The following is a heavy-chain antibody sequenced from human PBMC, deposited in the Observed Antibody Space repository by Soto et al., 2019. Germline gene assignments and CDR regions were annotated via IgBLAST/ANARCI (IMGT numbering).Heavy chain of an antibody. V-gene: IGHV4-61*01. CDR3: ARPWKQPWGGMDV. CDR2: IYYSGST. CDR1: GDSVRSNSYY. Sequence: SETLSLTCTVSGDSVRSNSYYWSWIRQPPGKGLEWIGYIYYSGSTNYNPSLKSRVTMSLDTSKNQFSLRLTSVTAADTAVYYCARPWKQPWGGMDVWGPGTTVTVSS. J-gene: IGHJ6*02. D-gene: IGHD6-13*01.